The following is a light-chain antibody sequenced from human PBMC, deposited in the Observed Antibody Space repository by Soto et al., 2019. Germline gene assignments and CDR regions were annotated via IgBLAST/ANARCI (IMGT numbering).Light chain of an antibody. J-gene: IGKJ4*01. V-gene: IGKV3-11*01. CDR2: DVS. CDR1: QSVSSY. Sequence: EVVLTQSPDTLSLSPGGSDTRSCRASQSVSSYLACYQQRPGQALRLLIYDVSKRATGIPARFSGSGSRTDFTLTITRLETEDFAIYLCHRRSNWPLTFGGGTKLEIK. CDR3: HRRSNWPLT.